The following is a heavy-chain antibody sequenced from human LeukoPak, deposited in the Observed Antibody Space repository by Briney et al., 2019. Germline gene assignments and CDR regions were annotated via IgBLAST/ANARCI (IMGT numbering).Heavy chain of an antibody. CDR2: IIPSLDAS. D-gene: IGHD2-15*01. CDR1: GDTFIPYT. J-gene: IGHJ4*02. V-gene: IGHV1-69*08. CDR3: ARDHCSPGTCLGGH. Sequence: ASVKVSCKASGDTFIPYTFSWVRQAPGQGLEWIGRIIPSLDASNYAQRFQGRVTLSADKDTTTTYMKLTSLRSEDTAIYYCARDHCSPGTCLGGHWGEGTLVTVCS.